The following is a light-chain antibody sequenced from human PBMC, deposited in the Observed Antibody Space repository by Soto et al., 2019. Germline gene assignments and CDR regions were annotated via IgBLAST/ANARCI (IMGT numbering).Light chain of an antibody. CDR3: SLYTSDTTRL. Sequence: QSALTQPASVSGSPGQSITISCTGTSSDVGSYNYVSWFQHHPGKAPKLMIYDVSNRPSGVSNRFSASKSGNTASLTISGLQAEDEADYYCSLYTSDTTRLFGTGTKLTVL. J-gene: IGLJ1*01. CDR1: SSDVGSYNY. V-gene: IGLV2-14*03. CDR2: DVS.